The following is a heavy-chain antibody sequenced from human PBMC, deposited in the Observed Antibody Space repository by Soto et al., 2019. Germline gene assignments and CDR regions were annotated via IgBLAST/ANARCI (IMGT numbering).Heavy chain of an antibody. CDR1: GFTVSSNY. D-gene: IGHD1-26*01. CDR3: ARESPTYSCRSSTYGMDV. Sequence: GGSLRLSCAASGFTVSSNYMSWVRQAPGKGLEWVSAIYSGGSTYYADSVKGRFTISRDNSKNTLYLQMNSLRAEDTAVYYCARESPTYSCRSSTYGMDVWGQGTTVTVSS. J-gene: IGHJ6*02. CDR2: IYSGGST. V-gene: IGHV3-53*01.